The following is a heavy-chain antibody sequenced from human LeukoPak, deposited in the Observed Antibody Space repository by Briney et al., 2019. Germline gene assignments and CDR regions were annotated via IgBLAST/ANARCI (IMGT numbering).Heavy chain of an antibody. D-gene: IGHD1-26*01. J-gene: IGHJ4*02. V-gene: IGHV4-59*08. CDR1: GGSISSYY. Sequence: SETLSLTCTVSGGSISSYYWSWIRQPPGKGLEWIGDIYYSGSTNYNPSLKSRVTISVDTSKNQFPLRLSSVTAADTAVYYSARLASGSYGPLTPFDYWGQGTLVTVSS. CDR2: IYYSGST. CDR3: ARLASGSYGPLTPFDY.